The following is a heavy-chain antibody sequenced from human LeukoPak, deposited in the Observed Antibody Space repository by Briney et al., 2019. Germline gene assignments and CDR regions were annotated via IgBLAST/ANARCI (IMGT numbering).Heavy chain of an antibody. V-gene: IGHV1-2*02. D-gene: IGHD5-24*01. Sequence: KPGASVKVSCKASGYTFTGYYMHWVRQAPGQGLEWMGWINPNSGGTNYAQKFQGRVTITTDESTSTAYMELSSLRSEDTAVYYCAREWGERWLQFGYWGQGTLVTVSS. CDR2: INPNSGGT. J-gene: IGHJ4*02. CDR3: AREWGERWLQFGY. CDR1: GYTFTGYY.